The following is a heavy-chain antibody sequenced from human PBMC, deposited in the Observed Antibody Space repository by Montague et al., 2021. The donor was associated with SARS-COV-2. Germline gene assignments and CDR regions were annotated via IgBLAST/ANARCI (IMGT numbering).Heavy chain of an antibody. CDR3: TRDYRSIVGDGLDI. V-gene: IGHV3-48*03. J-gene: IGHJ3*02. D-gene: IGHD3-16*02. CDR1: GFTFSNYD. CDR2: ISTSAYTT. Sequence: SLRLSCAASGFTFSNYDMSWVRQAPGKGPEWISYISTSAYTTSYAGSVKGRFTISRDNGKNSLYLQMNSLRVEDTAVYYRTRDYRSIVGDGLDIWGQGTKVTVSS.